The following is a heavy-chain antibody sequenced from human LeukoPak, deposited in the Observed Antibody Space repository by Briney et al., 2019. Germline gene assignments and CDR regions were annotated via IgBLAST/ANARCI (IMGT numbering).Heavy chain of an antibody. CDR2: ISSSSSTI. CDR1: GFTFSSYS. J-gene: IGHJ3*02. V-gene: IGHV3-48*01. D-gene: IGHD1-26*01. Sequence: PAGGSLRLSCAASGFTFSSYSMNWVRQAPGKGLEWASYISSSSSTIYYAGSVKGRFTISRDNAKNSLYLQMNSLRAEDTAVYYCARGARVGATTRAFDIWGQGTMVTVSS. CDR3: ARGARVGATTRAFDI.